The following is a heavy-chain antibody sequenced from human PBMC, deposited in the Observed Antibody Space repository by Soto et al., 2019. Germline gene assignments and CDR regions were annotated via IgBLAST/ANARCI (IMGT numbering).Heavy chain of an antibody. CDR3: ARDLGSPDAFDI. J-gene: IGHJ3*02. CDR1: GFTFSSYE. Sequence: PGGPLRLSCAASGFTFSSYEMNWVRQAPGKGLGWVSYISSSGDTIHYADSVKGRFTISRDNAKNSLYLQMNSLRAEDTAIYYCARDLGSPDAFDIWGQGTMVTVSS. V-gene: IGHV3-48*03. CDR2: ISSSGDTI. D-gene: IGHD6-19*01.